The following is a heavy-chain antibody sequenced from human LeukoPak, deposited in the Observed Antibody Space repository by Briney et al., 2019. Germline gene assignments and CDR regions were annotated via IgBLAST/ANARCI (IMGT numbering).Heavy chain of an antibody. V-gene: IGHV1-3*01. CDR1: GYTFTSYA. Sequence: ASVKVSCKASGYTFTSYAMDWVRQAHGQRLEWMGWINAGNGNTKYSQKFQGRVTITRDTSASTAYMELSRLRSEDTAVYYCARGMLDGVPVLLWFGEFDDAFDIWGQGTMVTVSS. D-gene: IGHD3-10*01. J-gene: IGHJ3*02. CDR2: INAGNGNT. CDR3: ARGMLDGVPVLLWFGEFDDAFDI.